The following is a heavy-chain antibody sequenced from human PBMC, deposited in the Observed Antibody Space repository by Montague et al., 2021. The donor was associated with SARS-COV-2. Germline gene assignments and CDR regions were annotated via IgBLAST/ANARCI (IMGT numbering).Heavy chain of an antibody. Sequence: CAISGDSVSSNIAAWNWIRQSPSRGLEWLGRTKYTSTRYETYAVSVQSRITITADTSKNQFSLHLNSVTPEDTAVYYCARDLYWAFDAWGLGTTATVSA. D-gene: IGHD2-8*02. CDR3: ARDLYWAFDA. V-gene: IGHV6-1*01. CDR2: TKYTSTRYE. CDR1: GDSVSSNIAA. J-gene: IGHJ3*01.